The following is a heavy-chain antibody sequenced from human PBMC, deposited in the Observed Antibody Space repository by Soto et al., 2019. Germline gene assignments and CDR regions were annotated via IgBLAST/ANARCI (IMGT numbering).Heavy chain of an antibody. CDR1: GFTFNNYG. V-gene: IGHV3-33*01. J-gene: IGHJ4*02. CDR2: IWYDASHK. Sequence: QVQVVESGGGVVQPGTSLRLSCAASGFTFNNYGMHWVRQAPGKGLEWVAVIWYDASHKYYADSVKGRFTISRDNSKNTLYLQMSSLRGEDTDVYYCARDKSFGGTIVSAVDSWGQGALVTVSS. CDR3: ARDKSFGGTIVSAVDS. D-gene: IGHD3-16*02.